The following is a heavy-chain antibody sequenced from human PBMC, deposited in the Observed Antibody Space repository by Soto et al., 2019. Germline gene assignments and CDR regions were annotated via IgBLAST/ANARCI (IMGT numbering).Heavy chain of an antibody. CDR2: IYYSGST. Sequence: SETLSLTCTVSGGSISSCYWSWIRQPPGKGLEWIGYIYYSGSTNYNPSLKSRVTISVDTSKNQFSLKLSSVTAADTAVYYCARVRDYYDSSGYYDYYYYGMDVWGQGTTVTVSS. CDR1: GGSISSCY. D-gene: IGHD3-22*01. CDR3: ARVRDYYDSSGYYDYYYYGMDV. J-gene: IGHJ6*02. V-gene: IGHV4-59*01.